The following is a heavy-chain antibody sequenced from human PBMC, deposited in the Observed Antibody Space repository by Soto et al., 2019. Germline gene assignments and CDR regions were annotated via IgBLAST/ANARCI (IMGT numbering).Heavy chain of an antibody. Sequence: QVQLVQSGAEVKKPGSSVKVSCKASGGTFSSYTISWVRQAPGQGLEWMGRIIPLLGIANYAQKFQGRITITADKSTSTAYMELSSLRSEDTAVYYCAREGYCSGGSCYSNYWGQGTLVTVSS. CDR1: GGTFSSYT. J-gene: IGHJ4*02. CDR3: AREGYCSGGSCYSNY. V-gene: IGHV1-69*08. D-gene: IGHD2-15*01. CDR2: IIPLLGIA.